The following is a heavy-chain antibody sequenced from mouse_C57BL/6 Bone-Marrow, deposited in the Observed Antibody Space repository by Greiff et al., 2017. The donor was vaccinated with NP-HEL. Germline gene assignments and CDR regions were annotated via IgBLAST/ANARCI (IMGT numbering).Heavy chain of an antibody. CDR1: GYSITSGYY. V-gene: IGHV3-6*01. J-gene: IGHJ2*01. D-gene: IGHD1-1*01. Sequence: EVQLVESGPGLVKPSQSLSLTCSVTGYSITSGYYWNWIRQFPGNKLEWMGYISYDGSNNYNPSLKNRISITRDTSKNQFFLKLNSVTTEDTATYYCARGYYYGSIYYFDYWGQGTTLTVSS. CDR3: ARGYYYGSIYYFDY. CDR2: ISYDGSN.